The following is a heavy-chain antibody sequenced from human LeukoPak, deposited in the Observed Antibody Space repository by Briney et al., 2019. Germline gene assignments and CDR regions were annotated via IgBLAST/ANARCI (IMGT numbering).Heavy chain of an antibody. Sequence: SETLSLTCTVSGGSFSPYQWAWIRQPPGKGLEYIAFMYESGITNYNPSLKSRVTISLDTSKNQLFLKLSSVTATDTAVYYCAREWSGLDYWGQGTLVTVSS. CDR2: MYESGIT. D-gene: IGHD2-15*01. CDR1: GGSFSPYQ. V-gene: IGHV4-4*08. J-gene: IGHJ4*02. CDR3: AREWSGLDY.